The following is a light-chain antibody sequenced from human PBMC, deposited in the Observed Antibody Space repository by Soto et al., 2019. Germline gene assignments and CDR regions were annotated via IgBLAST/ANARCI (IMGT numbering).Light chain of an antibody. V-gene: IGKV1-39*01. CDR2: AAS. CDR3: QSYVTPRT. CDR1: QSISTY. J-gene: IGKJ1*01. Sequence: DIQMTQSPSSLSASVGDRFTVSCRASQSISTYLNWYQQKPGKAPKLLIFAASSLQSGVPSRFSGSGSGTDFTLTISSLQPEDFATYYCQSYVTPRTFGQGTKVDI.